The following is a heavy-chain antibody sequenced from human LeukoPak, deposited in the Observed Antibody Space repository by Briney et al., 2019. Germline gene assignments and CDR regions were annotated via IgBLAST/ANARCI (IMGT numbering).Heavy chain of an antibody. CDR3: ARDGTAPGLYFDL. CDR1: GFTFTDFW. Sequence: PGGSLRLSCEVSGFTFTDFWMNWVRQAPGKGPEWVASIRQDGSEKTYVDSVKGRFTISGDNTKNSLSLQLNGLRDEDTAVYYCARDGTAPGLYFDLWGQGTLVTVSS. J-gene: IGHJ4*01. V-gene: IGHV3-7*01. CDR2: IRQDGSEK. D-gene: IGHD6-13*01.